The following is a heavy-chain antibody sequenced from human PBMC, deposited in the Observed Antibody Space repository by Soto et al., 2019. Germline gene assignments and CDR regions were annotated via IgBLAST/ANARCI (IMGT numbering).Heavy chain of an antibody. D-gene: IGHD3-22*01. V-gene: IGHV1-3*01. J-gene: IGHJ4*02. CDR1: GYTFTSYA. Sequence: ASVKVSCKASGYTFTSYAMHWVRQAPGQRLEWMGWINAGNGNTKYSQKFQGRVTITRDTSASTAYMELSSLRSEDTAVYYCARTRPPSRYYYDSSGSAYFDYWGQGTLVTVSS. CDR3: ARTRPPSRYYYDSSGSAYFDY. CDR2: INAGNGNT.